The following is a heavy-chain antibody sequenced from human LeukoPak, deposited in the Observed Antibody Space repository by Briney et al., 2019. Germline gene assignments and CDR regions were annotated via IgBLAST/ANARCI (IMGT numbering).Heavy chain of an antibody. Sequence: PGGSLRLSCAASGFTFSSYWMSWVRQAPGKGLEWVSNIKQDGSEKYYVDSVKGRFTISRDNAKNSLYLQMNSLRAEDTAVYYCARVFSPGSRYYYDSSGYYGLFDYWGQGTLVTVSS. V-gene: IGHV3-7*01. CDR1: GFTFSSYW. J-gene: IGHJ4*02. D-gene: IGHD3-22*01. CDR2: IKQDGSEK. CDR3: ARVFSPGSRYYYDSSGYYGLFDY.